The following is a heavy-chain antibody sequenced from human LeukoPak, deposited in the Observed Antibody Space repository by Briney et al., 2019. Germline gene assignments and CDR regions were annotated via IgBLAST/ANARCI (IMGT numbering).Heavy chain of an antibody. CDR3: AKEPTTVTTDY. CDR2: LRSGT. D-gene: IGHD4-17*01. Sequence: GGSLRLSCAASGFTFSDYAMSWVRQAPGKGLEWVSTLRSGTYYADSVKGRFTISRDNSKNTLYLQMNSLRAEDTAVYYCAKEPTTVTTDYWGQGTLVTVSS. CDR1: GFTFSDYA. J-gene: IGHJ4*02. V-gene: IGHV3-23*01.